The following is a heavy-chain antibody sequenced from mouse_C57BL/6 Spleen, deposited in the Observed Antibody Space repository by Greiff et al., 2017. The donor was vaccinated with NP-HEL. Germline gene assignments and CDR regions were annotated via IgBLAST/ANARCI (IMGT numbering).Heavy chain of an antibody. CDR3: ARYSNWYFDV. J-gene: IGHJ1*03. CDR1: GYAFSSSW. V-gene: IGHV1-82*01. CDR2: IYPGDGDT. Sequence: VQLQESGPELVKPGASVKISCKASGYAFSSSWMNWVKQRPGKGLEWIGRIYPGDGDTNYNGKFKGKATLTADKSSSTAYMQLSSLTSEDSAVYFCARYSNWYFDVWGTGTTVTVSS.